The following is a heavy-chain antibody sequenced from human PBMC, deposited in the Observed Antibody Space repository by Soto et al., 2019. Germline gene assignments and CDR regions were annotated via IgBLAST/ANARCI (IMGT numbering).Heavy chain of an antibody. Sequence: PVGSLRLSCAASGFSFSAYDMNWVRQAPGKGLEWVSFIASSSNYIDYADSVKGRFTISRDNAKNSLYLQMNSLRAEDTAVYYCARERRGYYYYYGMDVWGQGTTVTVSS. J-gene: IGHJ6*02. V-gene: IGHV3-21*04. CDR1: GFSFSAYD. CDR3: ARERRGYYYYYGMDV. D-gene: IGHD6-25*01. CDR2: IASSSNYI.